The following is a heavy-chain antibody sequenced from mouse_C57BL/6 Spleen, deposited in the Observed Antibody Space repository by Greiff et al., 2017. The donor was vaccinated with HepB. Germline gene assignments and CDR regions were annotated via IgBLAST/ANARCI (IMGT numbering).Heavy chain of an antibody. V-gene: IGHV1-76*01. D-gene: IGHD2-5*01. J-gene: IGHJ2*01. Sequence: QVQLQQSGAELVRPGASVKLSCKASGYTFTDYYINWVKQRPGQGLEWIARIYPGSGNTYYNEKFKGKATLTAEKSSSTAYMQLSSLTSEDSAVYFCARSPPIVTKYYFDYWGQGTTLTVSS. CDR2: IYPGSGNT. CDR3: ARSPPIVTKYYFDY. CDR1: GYTFTDYY.